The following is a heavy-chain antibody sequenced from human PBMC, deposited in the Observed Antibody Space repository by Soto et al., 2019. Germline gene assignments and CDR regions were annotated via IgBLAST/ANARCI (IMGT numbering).Heavy chain of an antibody. CDR2: MNPNSGNT. D-gene: IGHD6-19*01. Sequence: ASVKVSCKASGYTFTSYDINWVREATGQGLEWMGWMNPNSGNTDYAQKFQGRVTMTRNTSISTAYMELSSLRSEDTAVYYCARDYSSGYGMDVWGQGTTVTVSS. J-gene: IGHJ6*02. CDR3: ARDYSSGYGMDV. CDR1: GYTFTSYD. V-gene: IGHV1-8*01.